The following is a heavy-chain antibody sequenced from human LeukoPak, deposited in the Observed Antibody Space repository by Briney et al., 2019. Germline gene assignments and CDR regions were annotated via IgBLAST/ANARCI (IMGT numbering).Heavy chain of an antibody. J-gene: IGHJ4*02. Sequence: SETLSLTRTVSGASISSYYWSWIRQPPEKGLEWIGYIYYSGSTNYNPPLKSRVTMSVDTSKNQISLKLSSVTAADTAVYYCASTRTYCSGGSCYSHFDSWGQGTLVTVSS. D-gene: IGHD2-15*01. CDR3: ASTRTYCSGGSCYSHFDS. V-gene: IGHV4-59*08. CDR1: GASISSYY. CDR2: IYYSGST.